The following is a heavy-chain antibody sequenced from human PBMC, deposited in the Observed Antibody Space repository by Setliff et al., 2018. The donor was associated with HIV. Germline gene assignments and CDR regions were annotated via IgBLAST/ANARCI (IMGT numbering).Heavy chain of an antibody. Sequence: GESLKISCAASGFTFSTYAMSWVRQAPVKGLEWVSVTYATDGSTYYADSVKGRFTISRDNSKNVLYLQMNSLRADDTAIYYCASMRPDDYYYYMDAWGKGTTVTVSS. CDR2: TYATDGST. CDR3: ASMRPDDYYYYMDA. V-gene: IGHV3-23*05. CDR1: GFTFSTYA. J-gene: IGHJ6*03.